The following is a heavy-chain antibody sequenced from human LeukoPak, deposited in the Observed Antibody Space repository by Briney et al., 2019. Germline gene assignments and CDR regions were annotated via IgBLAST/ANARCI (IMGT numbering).Heavy chain of an antibody. CDR2: ISSSSSYI. CDR3: ARISNYYDSSGYSDRDAFDI. CDR1: GFTFSSYS. Sequence: GGSLRLSCAASGFTFSSYSMNWVRQAPGKGLEWVSSISSSSSYIYYADSVKGRFTISRDNAKNSLYLQMNSLRAEDTAVYYCARISNYYDSSGYSDRDAFDIWGQGTMVTVSS. D-gene: IGHD3-22*01. V-gene: IGHV3-21*01. J-gene: IGHJ3*02.